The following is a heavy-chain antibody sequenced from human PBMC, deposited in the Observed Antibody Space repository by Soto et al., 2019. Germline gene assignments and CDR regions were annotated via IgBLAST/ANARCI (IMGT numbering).Heavy chain of an antibody. CDR2: IYYSGST. V-gene: IGHV4-30-4*01. CDR3: ARHRYYGSGSYTAYFDY. CDR1: GGSISSGDYY. J-gene: IGHJ4*02. Sequence: PSETLSLTCTVSGGSISSGDYYWSWIRQPPGKGLEWIGYIYYSGSTYYNPSLKSRVTISVDTSKNQFSLKLSSVTAADTAVYYCARHRYYGSGSYTAYFDYWGQGTLVTVSS. D-gene: IGHD3-10*01.